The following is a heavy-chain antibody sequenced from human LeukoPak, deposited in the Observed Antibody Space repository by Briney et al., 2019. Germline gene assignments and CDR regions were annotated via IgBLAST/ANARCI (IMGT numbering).Heavy chain of an antibody. Sequence: SETLSLTCTVSGGSVSSGSYYWSWIRQPPGKGLEWIGYIYYSESTNYNPSLKSRVTISVDTSKNQFSLKLSSVTAADTAVYYCARFSGSTAYYFDYWGQGTLVTVSS. D-gene: IGHD3-10*01. V-gene: IGHV4-61*01. CDR2: IYYSEST. CDR1: GGSVSSGSYY. J-gene: IGHJ4*02. CDR3: ARFSGSTAYYFDY.